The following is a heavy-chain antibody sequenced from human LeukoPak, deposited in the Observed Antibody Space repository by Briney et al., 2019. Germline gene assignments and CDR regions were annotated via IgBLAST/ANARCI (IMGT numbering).Heavy chain of an antibody. Sequence: SETLSLTCTVSGGSINSGGYYWSWIRQHPGKGLEWIGYIYYSGSTYYNPSLKSRVTISVDTSKNQFSLKLSSVTAADTAVYYCARGKTTPFDPWGQGTLVTVSS. CDR3: ARGKTTPFDP. V-gene: IGHV4-31*03. CDR2: IYYSGST. J-gene: IGHJ5*02. CDR1: GGSINSGGYY. D-gene: IGHD1-7*01.